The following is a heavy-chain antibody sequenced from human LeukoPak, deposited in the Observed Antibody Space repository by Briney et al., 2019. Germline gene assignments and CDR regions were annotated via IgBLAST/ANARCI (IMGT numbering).Heavy chain of an antibody. CDR3: AKESGALGAPLYDY. J-gene: IGHJ4*02. Sequence: GGSLRLSCGASGFIFRNYAMSWVRQAPGEGLEWVSGISDNGGGRYYADSVKGRFTISRDNSKNMLYLQMNSLRAEDTAVYYCAKESGALGAPLYDYWGRGILVTASA. CDR1: GFIFRNYA. D-gene: IGHD4/OR15-4a*01. V-gene: IGHV3-23*01. CDR2: ISDNGGGR.